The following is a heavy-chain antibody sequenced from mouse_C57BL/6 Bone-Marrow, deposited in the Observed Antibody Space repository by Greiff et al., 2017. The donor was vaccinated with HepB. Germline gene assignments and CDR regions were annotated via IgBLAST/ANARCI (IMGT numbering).Heavy chain of an antibody. CDR2: IYPSDSET. CDR1: GYTFTSYW. CDR3: ARRSTTVVATDYAMDY. D-gene: IGHD1-1*01. V-gene: IGHV1-61*01. Sequence: QVQLQQPGAELVRPGSSVKLSCKASGYTFTSYWMDWVKQRPGQGLEWIGNIYPSDSETPYNQKFKDKATLTVDKSSSTAYMQLSSLTSEDSAVYDCARRSTTVVATDYAMDYWGQGTSVTVSS. J-gene: IGHJ4*01.